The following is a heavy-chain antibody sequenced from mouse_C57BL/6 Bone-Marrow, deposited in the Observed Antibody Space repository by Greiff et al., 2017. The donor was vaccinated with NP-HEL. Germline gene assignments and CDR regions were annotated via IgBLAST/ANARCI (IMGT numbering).Heavy chain of an antibody. V-gene: IGHV1-55*01. J-gene: IGHJ3*01. CDR1: GYTFTSYW. D-gene: IGHD2-3*01. CDR3: AGYDGYHAWFAD. CDR2: IYPGSGST. Sequence: QVQLQQPGAELVKPGASVKMSCKASGYTFTSYWITWVKQRPGQGLEWIGDIYPGSGSTNYNSLFPSKATLTVDTSSSTADMQLSSLTSEDAAVYYCAGYDGYHAWFADWGQGTLVTVSP.